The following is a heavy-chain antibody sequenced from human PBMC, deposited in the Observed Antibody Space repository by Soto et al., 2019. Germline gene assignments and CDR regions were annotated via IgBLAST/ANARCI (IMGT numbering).Heavy chain of an antibody. J-gene: IGHJ5*02. D-gene: IGHD5-18*01. CDR3: ARLPVDTSMIYWFDP. CDR2: IYYSGST. CDR1: GGSVSSGDYY. V-gene: IGHV4-61*08. Sequence: SETLSLTCTVSGGSVSSGDYYWRWIRQPPGKGLEWIGNIYYSGSTNYNPSLKSRATISVDTSKNQFSLKVSSATAADTAVYYCARLPVDTSMIYWFDPWGQGTLVTVSS.